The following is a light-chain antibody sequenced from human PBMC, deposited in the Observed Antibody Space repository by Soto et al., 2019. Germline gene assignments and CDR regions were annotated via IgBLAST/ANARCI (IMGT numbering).Light chain of an antibody. Sequence: DIQMTQSPSSVSASVGDRVTITCRATKCISSWLAWYQQKPGKAPKLLIYAASSLQSGVPSRFSGSGSGTDFTLTINNLQPEDFATYYCQQANSFPRTFGPGNKVDIK. CDR3: QQANSFPRT. V-gene: IGKV1-12*01. J-gene: IGKJ3*01. CDR2: AAS. CDR1: KCISSW.